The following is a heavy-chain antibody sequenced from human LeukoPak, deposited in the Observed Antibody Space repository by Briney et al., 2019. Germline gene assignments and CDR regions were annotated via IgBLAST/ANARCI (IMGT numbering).Heavy chain of an antibody. D-gene: IGHD4-11*01. CDR1: GFTFSSYS. J-gene: IGHJ5*02. Sequence: PGGSLRLSCAASGFTFSSYSMNWVRQAPGKGLEWVSYISSSSSTIYYADSVKGRFTISRDNAKNSLYLQMNSLRAEDTAVYYCARGRMTTETGWFDPWGQGTLVTVSS. CDR3: ARGRMTTETGWFDP. CDR2: ISSSSSTI. V-gene: IGHV3-48*01.